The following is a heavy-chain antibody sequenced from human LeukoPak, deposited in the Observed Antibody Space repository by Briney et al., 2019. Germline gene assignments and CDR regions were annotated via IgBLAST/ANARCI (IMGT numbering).Heavy chain of an antibody. D-gene: IGHD1-26*01. V-gene: IGHV3-53*01. J-gene: IGHJ4*02. Sequence: QSGGSLRLSCAASGFTVSSNYMSWVRQAPGKGLEWVSVIYSGGSTYYADSVKGRFTISRDNSKNTLYLQMNSLRAEDTAVYYCARTADSGSYFDYWGQGTLVTVSS. CDR2: IYSGGST. CDR1: GFTVSSNY. CDR3: ARTADSGSYFDY.